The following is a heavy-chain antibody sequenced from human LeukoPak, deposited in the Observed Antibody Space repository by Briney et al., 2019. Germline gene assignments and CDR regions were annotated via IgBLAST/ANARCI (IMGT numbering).Heavy chain of an antibody. V-gene: IGHV4-34*01. CDR2: INHSGST. J-gene: IGHJ3*02. D-gene: IGHD6-6*01. CDR3: ARVISSSVAFDI. CDR1: GGSFSGYY. Sequence: LETLSLTCAVYGGSFSGYYWSWIRQPPGKGLEWIGEINHSGSTNYNPSLKSRVTISVDTSKNQFSLKLSSVTAADTAVYYCARVISSSVAFDIWGQGTMVTVPS.